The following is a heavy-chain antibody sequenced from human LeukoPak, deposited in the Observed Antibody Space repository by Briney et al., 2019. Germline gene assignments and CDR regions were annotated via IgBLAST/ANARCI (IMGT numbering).Heavy chain of an antibody. D-gene: IGHD3-9*01. CDR3: AKDGLIRYFDTSGAFDI. V-gene: IGHV3-23*01. CDR1: GFTFSSYG. J-gene: IGHJ3*02. Sequence: PGGTLRLSCAASGFTFSSYGMSWVRQVPGKGLEWVSGISGSGGRTYYADSVKGRFTISRDNSKNTLYLQMNSLRAEDTAVYYCAKDGLIRYFDTSGAFDIWGQGTMVTVSS. CDR2: ISGSGGRT.